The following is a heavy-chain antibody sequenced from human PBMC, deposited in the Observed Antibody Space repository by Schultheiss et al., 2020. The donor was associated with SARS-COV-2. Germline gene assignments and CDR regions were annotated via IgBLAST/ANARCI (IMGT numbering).Heavy chain of an antibody. J-gene: IGHJ3*02. V-gene: IGHV3-64*04. CDR1: GFTFSSYA. D-gene: IGHD6-13*01. CDR3: AKAVGSSWYDAFDI. CDR2: ISSNGGST. Sequence: GGSLRLSCAASGFTFSSYAMHWVRQAPGKGLEYVSAISSNGGSTYYADSVKGRFTISRDNSKNTLYLQMNSLRAEDTAVYYCAKAVGSSWYDAFDIWGQGTMVTVSS.